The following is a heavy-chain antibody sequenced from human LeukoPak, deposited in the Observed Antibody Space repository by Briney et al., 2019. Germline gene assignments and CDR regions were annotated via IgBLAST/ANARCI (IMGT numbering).Heavy chain of an antibody. CDR2: IYYSGST. CDR3: ATLGVRFGERWFDP. CDR1: GGSISSYY. J-gene: IGHJ5*02. V-gene: IGHV4-59*01. Sequence: SETLSLTCTVSGGSISSYYWSWIRQPPGKGLEWIGYIYYSGSTSYNPSLKSRVTISVDTSKNQFSLKLSSVTAADTAVYYCATLGVRFGERWFDPWGQGTLVTVSS. D-gene: IGHD3-10*01.